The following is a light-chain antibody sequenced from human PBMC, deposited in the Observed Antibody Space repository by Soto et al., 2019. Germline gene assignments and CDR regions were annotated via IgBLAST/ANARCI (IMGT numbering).Light chain of an antibody. CDR1: QSIGKF. CDR3: QQSYATPRT. CDR2: AAS. J-gene: IGKJ1*01. Sequence: DIQMTQSPSSLSASVWDRVTITCRASQSIGKFLNWYQQKPGTAPNLLISAASSLQSGVPSRFSGTGSGTEFTLTISSLQPEDFATYFCQQSYATPRTFGQGTKVDIK. V-gene: IGKV1-39*01.